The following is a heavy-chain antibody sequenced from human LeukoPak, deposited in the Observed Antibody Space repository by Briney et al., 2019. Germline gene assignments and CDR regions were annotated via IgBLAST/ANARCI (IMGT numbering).Heavy chain of an antibody. CDR1: GFTFSSYS. CDR3: ARDPSLWFGELNPDKHLDY. D-gene: IGHD3-10*01. J-gene: IGHJ4*02. Sequence: GGSLRLSCAASGFTFSSYSMNWVRQAPGKGLEWVSSISSSSSYIYYADSVKGRFTISRDNAKNSLYLQMNSLRAEDTAVYYCARDPSLWFGELNPDKHLDYWGQGTLVTVSS. CDR2: ISSSSSYI. V-gene: IGHV3-21*01.